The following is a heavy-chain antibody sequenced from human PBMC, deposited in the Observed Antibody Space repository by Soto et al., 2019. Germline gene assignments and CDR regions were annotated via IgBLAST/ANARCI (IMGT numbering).Heavy chain of an antibody. D-gene: IGHD3-10*01. Sequence: GGSLRLSCAASGFTFSSYAMSWVRQAPGKGLEWVSAISGSGGSTYYADSVKGRFTISRDNSKNTLYLQMNSLRAEDTAVYYCAKDPNYYGSGISYYYGMDVWGQGTTVTVSS. V-gene: IGHV3-23*01. CDR1: GFTFSSYA. CDR3: AKDPNYYGSGISYYYGMDV. J-gene: IGHJ6*02. CDR2: ISGSGGST.